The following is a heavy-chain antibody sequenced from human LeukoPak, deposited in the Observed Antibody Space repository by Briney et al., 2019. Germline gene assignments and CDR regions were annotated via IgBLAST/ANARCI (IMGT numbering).Heavy chain of an antibody. CDR3: ARGRLLTMTVVVYAFDI. D-gene: IGHD3-22*01. Sequence: SETLSLTCGVYGGSFNGYYWSWIRQPPGKGLEWIGEINHSGSTNYNPSLKSRVTISVDTSKTQFSLNLSSVTAADTAVYYCARGRLLTMTVVVYAFDIWGQGTMVTVSS. CDR2: INHSGST. J-gene: IGHJ3*02. CDR1: GGSFNGYY. V-gene: IGHV4-34*01.